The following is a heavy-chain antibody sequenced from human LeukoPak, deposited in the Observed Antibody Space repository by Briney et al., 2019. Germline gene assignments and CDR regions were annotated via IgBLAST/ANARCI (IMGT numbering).Heavy chain of an antibody. CDR2: ISGSGGST. CDR1: GVMFSGYW. J-gene: IGHJ4*02. V-gene: IGHV3-23*01. D-gene: IGHD3-22*01. CDR3: AKATYYYDSSGYVDY. Sequence: GGSLRLSCTASGVMFSGYWMSWVRQAPGKGLEWVSAISGSGGSTYYADSVKGRFTISRDNSKNTLYLQMNSLRAEDTAVYYCAKATYYYDSSGYVDYWGQGTLVTVSS.